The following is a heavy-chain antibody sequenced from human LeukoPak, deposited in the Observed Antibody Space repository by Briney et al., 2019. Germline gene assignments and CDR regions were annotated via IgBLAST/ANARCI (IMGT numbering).Heavy chain of an antibody. J-gene: IGHJ4*02. Sequence: PSETLSLTCTVSGYSISNGYYWGWIRQPPGKGLEWTGSMFHSGSTDYNPSLKSRVTMSVNTSKNQFSLKLSSVTAADTAVYYCARDWGSYRPYYFDYWGQGTLVTVSS. CDR1: GYSISNGYY. V-gene: IGHV4-38-2*02. CDR2: MFHSGST. CDR3: ARDWGSYRPYYFDY. D-gene: IGHD1-26*01.